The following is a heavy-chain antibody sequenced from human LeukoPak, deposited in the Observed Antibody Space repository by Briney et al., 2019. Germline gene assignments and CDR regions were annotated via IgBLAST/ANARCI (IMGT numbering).Heavy chain of an antibody. CDR1: GYTFTGYY. V-gene: IGHV1-2*06. CDR2: INCNGGGT. CDR3: ARAYGPYPGRSWFDP. Sequence: ASVKVSCKASGYTFTGYYIHWVRQAPGQGREWMGRINCNGGGTSYAQKFQGSVTMTSDTSISTAYMELDRLISDDTAVYYCARAYGPYPGRSWFDPWGQGTLVTVSS. J-gene: IGHJ5*02. D-gene: IGHD2-21*01.